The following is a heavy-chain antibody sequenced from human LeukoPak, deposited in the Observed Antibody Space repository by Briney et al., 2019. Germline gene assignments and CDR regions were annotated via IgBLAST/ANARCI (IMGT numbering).Heavy chain of an antibody. J-gene: IGHJ4*02. CDR1: GFTFSSYG. CDR3: AKAGREGYSGYDLIDY. CDR2: ISGSGGST. Sequence: GGSLRLSCAASGFTFSSYGMSWVRQAPGKGLEWVSAISGSGGSTYYADSVKGRFTISRDNSKNTLHLQMNSLRAEDTAVYYCAKAGREGYSGYDLIDYWGQGTLVTVSS. V-gene: IGHV3-23*01. D-gene: IGHD5-12*01.